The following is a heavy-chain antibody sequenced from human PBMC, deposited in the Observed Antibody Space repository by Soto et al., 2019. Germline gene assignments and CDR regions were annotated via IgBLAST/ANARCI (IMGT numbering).Heavy chain of an antibody. D-gene: IGHD3-9*01. V-gene: IGHV3-23*01. CDR3: XKLGYDILTGYYKSFDY. Sequence: GSLRLSCAASGFTFSSYAMSWVRQAPGKGLEWVSAISSSGGSTYYADSVKGRFTISRDNSKNTLYLQMNSLRAEDTAVYYCXKLGYDILTGYYKSFDYWGQGTLVTVSS. J-gene: IGHJ4*02. CDR1: GFTFSSYA. CDR2: ISSSGGST.